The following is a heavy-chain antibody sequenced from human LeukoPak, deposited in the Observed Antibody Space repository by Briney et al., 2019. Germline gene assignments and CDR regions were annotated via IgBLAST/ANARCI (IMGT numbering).Heavy chain of an antibody. V-gene: IGHV3-23*01. D-gene: IGHD3-10*01. CDR1: GFTFSSYA. CDR3: TVITPYYYDPGSYPHP. J-gene: IGHJ5*02. Sequence: PGGSLRLSCAASGFTFSSYAMSWVRQAPGKGLEWVSAISGSGGSTYYADSVKGRFTISRDNSKNTLYLQMNSLRAEDTAVYYCTVITPYYYDPGSYPHPWGQGTLVTVSS. CDR2: ISGSGGST.